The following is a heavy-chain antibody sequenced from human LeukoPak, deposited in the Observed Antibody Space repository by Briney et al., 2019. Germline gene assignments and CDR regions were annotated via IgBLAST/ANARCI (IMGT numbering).Heavy chain of an antibody. CDR3: ARARLITTGKDY. CDR2: ISPNGGST. V-gene: IGHV3-64*01. CDR1: GFTFSRYA. Sequence: GGSLRLSCAVSGFTFSRYAMHWVRQAPGKGLEYVSAISPNGGSTYYAHSVKGRFTISRDNSKNTLYLQVGSLRAEDMAVYYCARARLITTGKDYWGQGTLVTVSS. J-gene: IGHJ4*02. D-gene: IGHD3-22*01.